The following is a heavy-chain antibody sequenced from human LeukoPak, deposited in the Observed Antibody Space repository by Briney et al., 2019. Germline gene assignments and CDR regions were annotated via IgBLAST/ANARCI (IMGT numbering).Heavy chain of an antibody. J-gene: IGHJ6*02. Sequence: SVKVSCKASGYTFTSYGISWVRQAPGQGLAWMGRIIPILGIANYAQKFQGRVTITADKSTSTAYMELSSLRSEDTAVYYCARGLSSIFGVVILPNGMDVWGQGTTVTVSS. CDR2: IIPILGIA. CDR1: GYTFTSYG. CDR3: ARGLSSIFGVVILPNGMDV. D-gene: IGHD3-3*01. V-gene: IGHV1-69*04.